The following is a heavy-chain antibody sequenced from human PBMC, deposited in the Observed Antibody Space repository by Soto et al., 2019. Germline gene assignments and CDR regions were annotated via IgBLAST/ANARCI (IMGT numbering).Heavy chain of an antibody. J-gene: IGHJ5*02. CDR2: IIPIFGTA. V-gene: IGHV1-69*01. CDR3: AIDSSSGYCYGYGIGFWFDP. D-gene: IGHD5-18*01. Sequence: QVQLVQSGAEVKKPGSSVKVSCKASGGTFSSYAISWVRQAPGQGLEWMGAIIPIFGTANYAKKVQVRVTITAVESTSAESMDLSNMKSEDMAVDYCAIDSSSGYCYGYGIGFWFDPWGQGTLVTVSS. CDR1: GGTFSSYA.